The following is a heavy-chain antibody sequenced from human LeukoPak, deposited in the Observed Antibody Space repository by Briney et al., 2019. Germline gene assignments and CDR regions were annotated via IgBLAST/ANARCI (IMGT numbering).Heavy chain of an antibody. CDR1: GYSISSGYY. D-gene: IGHD2-15*01. Sequence: SETPSLTCAVSGYSISSGYYWGWIRQPPGKGLEWIGSIYHSGSTYYNPSLKSRVTISVDTSKNQFSLKLSSVTAADTAVYSCARRGYCSGGACYSFDYWGQGTLVTASS. CDR2: IYHSGST. CDR3: ARRGYCSGGACYSFDY. J-gene: IGHJ4*02. V-gene: IGHV4-38-2*01.